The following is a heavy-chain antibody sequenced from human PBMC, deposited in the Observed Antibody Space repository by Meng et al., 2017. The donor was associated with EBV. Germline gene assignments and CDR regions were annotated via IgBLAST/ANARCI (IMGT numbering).Heavy chain of an antibody. J-gene: IGHJ4*02. V-gene: IGHV2-5*02. CDR3: AHIIAARPFDY. Sequence: IPLKGSGPKLVKPKQTLTLTCTFSGFSFSNRGVGVGWIRQPPGKALEWLAPIYWDDDKRYSPSLKSRLTITKDTSKNQVVLTMTNMDPVDAATYYCAHIIAARPFDYWGQGTLVTVSS. CDR2: IYWDDDK. CDR1: GFSFSNRGVG. D-gene: IGHD6-6*01.